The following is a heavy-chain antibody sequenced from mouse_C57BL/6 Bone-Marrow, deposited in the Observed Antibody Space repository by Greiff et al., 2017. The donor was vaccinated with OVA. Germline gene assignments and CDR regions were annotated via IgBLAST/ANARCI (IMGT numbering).Heavy chain of an antibody. D-gene: IGHD2-5*01. J-gene: IGHJ1*03. Sequence: VQLQQSGAELMKPGASVKLSCKATGYTFTGYWIEWVKQRPGHGLEWIGEILPGSGSTNYNEKFKGKATFTADTSSNTAYMQLSSLTTEDSAIYYCARGWIYYSNYDLYFDVWGTGTTVTVSS. V-gene: IGHV1-9*01. CDR2: ILPGSGST. CDR1: GYTFTGYW. CDR3: ARGWIYYSNYDLYFDV.